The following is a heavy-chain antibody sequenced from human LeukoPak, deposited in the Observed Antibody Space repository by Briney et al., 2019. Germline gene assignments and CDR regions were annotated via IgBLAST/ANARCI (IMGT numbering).Heavy chain of an antibody. V-gene: IGHV3-23*01. CDR3: AATGAIAVAGRKGYDY. D-gene: IGHD6-19*01. CDR1: GFTFSSYA. J-gene: IGHJ4*02. Sequence: GGSLRLSCAASGFTFSSYAMSWVRQAPGKGLEWVSAISGSGGSTYYADSVKGRFTISRDNSKNTLYLQMNSLRAEDTAVYYCAATGAIAVAGRKGYDYWGQGTLVTVSS. CDR2: ISGSGGST.